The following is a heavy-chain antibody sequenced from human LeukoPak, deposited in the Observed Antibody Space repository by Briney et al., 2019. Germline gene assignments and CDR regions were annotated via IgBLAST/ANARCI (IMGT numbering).Heavy chain of an antibody. CDR1: GGSISSYY. Sequence: PSETLSLTRTVSGGSISSYYWSWIRQPPGKGLEWIGYIYYSGSTNYNPSLKSRVTISVDTSKNQFSLKLSSVTAADTAVHYCAREYSSGWYSFDYWGQGTLVTVSS. CDR3: AREYSSGWYSFDY. CDR2: IYYSGST. J-gene: IGHJ4*02. D-gene: IGHD6-19*01. V-gene: IGHV4-59*01.